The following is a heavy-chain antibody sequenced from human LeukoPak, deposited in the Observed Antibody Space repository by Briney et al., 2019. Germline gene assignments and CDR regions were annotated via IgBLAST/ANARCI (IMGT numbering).Heavy chain of an antibody. D-gene: IGHD3-9*01. CDR2: FFYSGGT. CDR1: GGSISSNYY. V-gene: IGHV4-39*02. Sequence: TSETLSLTCTVSGGSISSNYYWGWIRQPPGKGLEWIVSFFYSGGTYYNPSLKSRVTISVDTSKNQFSLRLTSVTAADTAVYYCARARGRYIDFLDYWGQGALITVSS. CDR3: ARARGRYIDFLDY. J-gene: IGHJ4*02.